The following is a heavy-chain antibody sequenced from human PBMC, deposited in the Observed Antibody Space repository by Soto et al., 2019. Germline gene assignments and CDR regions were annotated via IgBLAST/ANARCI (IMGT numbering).Heavy chain of an antibody. CDR3: ARDPLAAAGTWDY. J-gene: IGHJ4*02. D-gene: IGHD6-13*01. V-gene: IGHV3-21*01. CDR2: ISSSSSYI. Sequence: EVQLVASGGGLVKPGGSLRLSCAASGFTFSSYSMNWVRQAPGKGLEWVSSISSSSSYIYYADSVKGRFTISRDNAKNALYLQMNSLRAEDTAVYYCARDPLAAAGTWDYWGQGTLVTVSS. CDR1: GFTFSSYS.